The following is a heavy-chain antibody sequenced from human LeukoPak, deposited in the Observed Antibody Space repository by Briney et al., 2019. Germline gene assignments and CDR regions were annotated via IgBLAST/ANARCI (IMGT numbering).Heavy chain of an antibody. CDR2: IYYSGST. CDR1: GGSISSSSYY. Sequence: SETLSLTCTVSGGSISSSSYYWGWIRQPPGKGLEWIGSIYYSGSTYYNPSLKSRVTLSVDTSKNQFSLKLSSVTAADTAVYYCARHYGSGSHYPFDYWGQGTLVTVSS. J-gene: IGHJ4*02. D-gene: IGHD3-10*01. V-gene: IGHV4-39*01. CDR3: ARHYGSGSHYPFDY.